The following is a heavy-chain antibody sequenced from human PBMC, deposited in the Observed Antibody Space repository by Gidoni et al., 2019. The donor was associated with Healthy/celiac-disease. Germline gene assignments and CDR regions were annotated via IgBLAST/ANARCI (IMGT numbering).Heavy chain of an antibody. CDR1: GYTFTGYY. V-gene: IGHV1-2*02. D-gene: IGHD6-6*01. Sequence: QVQLVQSGAEGKKPGAPVKVSCKASGYTFTGYYMHWVRQAPGQGLEWMGWINPNSGGTNYAQKFQGRVTMTRDTSISTAYMELSRLRSDDTAVYYCARESSIAARSTDYWGQGTLVTVSS. CDR2: INPNSGGT. CDR3: ARESSIAARSTDY. J-gene: IGHJ4*02.